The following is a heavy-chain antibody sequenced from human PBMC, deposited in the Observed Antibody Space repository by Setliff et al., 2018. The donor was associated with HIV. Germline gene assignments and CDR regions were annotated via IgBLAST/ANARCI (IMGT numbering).Heavy chain of an antibody. V-gene: IGHV3-30*18. CDR1: GFTFSRSW. CDR3: AKDRVGNCINGVCYTPDY. Sequence: GGSLRLSCTASGFTFSRSWMHWVRQAPGKGLEWVADISHDGSIEDYADSVRGRFTISRDDSKNTLYLQMNSLRAEDTAVYYCAKDRVGNCINGVCYTPDYWGQGTLVTVSS. J-gene: IGHJ4*02. CDR2: ISHDGSIE. D-gene: IGHD2-8*01.